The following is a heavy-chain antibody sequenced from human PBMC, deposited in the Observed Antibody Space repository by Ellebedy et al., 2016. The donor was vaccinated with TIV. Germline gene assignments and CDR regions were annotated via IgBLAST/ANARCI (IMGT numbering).Heavy chain of an antibody. Sequence: PGGSLRLSCSASGFTFRNYAMHWVRQAPGKGLEYVSSISDHGRFKYYVDSVTGRFTISRDNSRDTMYLQMNSLRPEDTAVYYCVHLGDWESSHVDYWGRGTLLTVSS. CDR3: VHLGDWESSHVDY. J-gene: IGHJ4*02. CDR1: GFTFRNYA. D-gene: IGHD3-10*01. CDR2: ISDHGRFK. V-gene: IGHV3-64D*09.